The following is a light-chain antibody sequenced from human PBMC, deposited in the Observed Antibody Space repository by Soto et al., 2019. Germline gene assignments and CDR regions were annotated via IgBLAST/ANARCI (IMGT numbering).Light chain of an antibody. Sequence: EIQMTQSPSTLSASVGAPVPITCRASESISIWLAWYQQKPGKAPHLLINKASSLQSEVPSRFSGSGSGTEFTLTITSLQHDDFGVYYCQQYKSSSTFGQGTRLEIK. J-gene: IGKJ5*01. CDR3: QQYKSSST. CDR1: ESISIW. CDR2: KAS. V-gene: IGKV1-5*03.